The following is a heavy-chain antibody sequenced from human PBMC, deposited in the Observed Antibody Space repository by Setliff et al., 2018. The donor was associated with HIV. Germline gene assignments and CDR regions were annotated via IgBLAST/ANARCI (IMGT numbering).Heavy chain of an antibody. CDR2: IKSKTDGGTT. J-gene: IGHJ4*02. CDR3: TTASLRIAETGTYDY. Sequence: GGSLRLSCAASGFTFSNAWMSWVRQAPGKGLEWVGRIKSKTDGGTTDYAAPVKGRFTISRDDSKNTLYLQMNSLKNEDTAVYYCTTASLRIAETGTYDYWGQGTLVTVSS. V-gene: IGHV3-15*01. CDR1: GFTFSNAW. D-gene: IGHD6-13*01.